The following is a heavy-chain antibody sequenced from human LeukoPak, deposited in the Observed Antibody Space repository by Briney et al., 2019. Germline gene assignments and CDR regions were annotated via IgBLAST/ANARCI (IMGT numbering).Heavy chain of an antibody. CDR1: GGSISSYY. CDR2: IYYSGGT. Sequence: SSETLSLTCTVSGGSISSYYWSWIRQPPGKGLEWIGYIYYSGGTNYNPSLKSRVTISVDTSKNQFSLKLSSVTAADTAVYYCARGPAMVRGVITVFDYWGQGTLVTVSS. D-gene: IGHD3-10*01. J-gene: IGHJ4*02. V-gene: IGHV4-59*01. CDR3: ARGPAMVRGVITVFDY.